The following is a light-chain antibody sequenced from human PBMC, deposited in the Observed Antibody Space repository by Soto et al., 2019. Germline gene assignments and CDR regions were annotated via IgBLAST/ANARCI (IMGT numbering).Light chain of an antibody. Sequence: QPVPAHPGSVSGSPGQSITISSTGTSSDVGGYNYVSWYQQHPGKAPKLVIYEVTKRPSGVSNRFSGSKSGNTASLTISGLQAEDETDYYCTSYTSTNHVVFGGGTKVTV. CDR2: EVT. V-gene: IGLV2-14*01. J-gene: IGLJ2*01. CDR1: SSDVGGYNY. CDR3: TSYTSTNHVV.